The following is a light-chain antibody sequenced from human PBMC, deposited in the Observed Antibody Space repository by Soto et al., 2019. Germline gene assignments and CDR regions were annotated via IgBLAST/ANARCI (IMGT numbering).Light chain of an antibody. CDR1: QSVSNNY. V-gene: IGKV3-20*01. CDR3: QLYGSSGT. J-gene: IGKJ1*01. Sequence: EIVLTQSPGTLSLSQGERATLSCRASQSVSNNYLSCYQQKRGQAPRLLIYGASKRATGIPDRFSGSWSGTDFTLTISRLEPDDFAVYYCQLYGSSGTFGQGTKVDIK. CDR2: GAS.